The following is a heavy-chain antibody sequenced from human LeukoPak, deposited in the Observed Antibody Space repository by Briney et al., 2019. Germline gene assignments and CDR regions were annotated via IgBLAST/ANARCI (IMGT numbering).Heavy chain of an antibody. D-gene: IGHD3-10*01. J-gene: IGHJ4*02. CDR1: RGSISGSIRSYY. CDR2: ISSSGSV. V-gene: IGHV4-61*01. CDR3: ARGAMKVRGVKPLDY. Sequence: SETLSLTCTVSRGSISGSIRSYYWSWLRQPPGKGLEWIGYISSSGSVNDNPSLRSRVTISVDTSKNQFSLKLSSVTAADTAVYYCARGAMKVRGVKPLDYWGQGTLVTVSS.